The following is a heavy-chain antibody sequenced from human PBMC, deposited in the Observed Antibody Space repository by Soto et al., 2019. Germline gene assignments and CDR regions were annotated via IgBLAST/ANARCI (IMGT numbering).Heavy chain of an antibody. J-gene: IGHJ4*02. V-gene: IGHV4-59*01. D-gene: IGHD4-17*01. CDR3: ARIDLDYGDYDY. CDR2: IYYSGST. CDR1: GGSISSYY. Sequence: KTSETLSLTCTVSGGSISSYYWSWIRQPPGKGLEWIGYIYYSGSTNYNPSLKSRVTISVDTSKNQFSLKLSSVAAADTAVYYCARIDLDYGDYDYWGQGTLVTVSS.